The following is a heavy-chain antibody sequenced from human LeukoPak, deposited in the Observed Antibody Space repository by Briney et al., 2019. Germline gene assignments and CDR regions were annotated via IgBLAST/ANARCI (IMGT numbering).Heavy chain of an antibody. CDR3: ASLSHYYDSSGYRFDY. Sequence: SVKVSCKASGGTFSSYAISWVQQAPGQGLEWMGRIIPILGIANYAQKFQGRVTITADKSTSTAYMELSGLRSEDTAVYYCASLSHYYDSSGYRFDYWGQGTLVTVSS. CDR2: IIPILGIA. J-gene: IGHJ4*02. D-gene: IGHD3-22*01. V-gene: IGHV1-69*04. CDR1: GGTFSSYA.